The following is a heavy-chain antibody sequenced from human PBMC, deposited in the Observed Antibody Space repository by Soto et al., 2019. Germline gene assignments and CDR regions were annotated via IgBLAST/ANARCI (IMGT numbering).Heavy chain of an antibody. Sequence: NPGGSLRLSCAASGFTFSDYYMSWIRQAPGKGLEWVSYISSSGSTIYYADSVKGRFTISRDNAKNSLYLQMNSLRAEDTAVYYCARGWEVYVLRYFDWLSLGWFDPWGQGTLVTVSS. CDR2: ISSSGSTI. V-gene: IGHV3-11*01. J-gene: IGHJ5*02. CDR1: GFTFSDYY. CDR3: ARGWEVYVLRYFDWLSLGWFDP. D-gene: IGHD3-9*01.